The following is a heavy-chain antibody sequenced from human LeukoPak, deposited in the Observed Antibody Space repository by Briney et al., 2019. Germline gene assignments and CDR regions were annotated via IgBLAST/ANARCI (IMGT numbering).Heavy chain of an antibody. CDR2: INHSGST. CDR3: ARGPRKWLRLDAFDI. Sequence: SETLSLTCTVSGGSISSSTFYWGWIRQPPGKGLEWIGEINHSGSTNYNPSLKSRVTISVDTSKNQFSLKLSSVTAADTAVYYCARGPRKWLRLDAFDIWGQGTMVTVSS. J-gene: IGHJ3*02. D-gene: IGHD5-12*01. V-gene: IGHV4-39*07. CDR1: GGSISSSTFY.